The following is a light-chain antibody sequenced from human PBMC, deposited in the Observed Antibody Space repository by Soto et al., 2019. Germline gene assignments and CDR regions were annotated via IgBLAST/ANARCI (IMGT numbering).Light chain of an antibody. CDR2: EVS. CDR3: TSSLSNSVVV. CDR1: SSDVDDYNY. Sequence: QSALTQPASVSGSPGQSITISCSGTSSDVDDYNYVSWYQQHPGKAPKLMIYEVSHRLSGVSNRFSGSNSGYTASLTISGLQHEDEADYYCTSSLSNSVVVFGGGTKLTVL. J-gene: IGLJ3*02. V-gene: IGLV2-14*01.